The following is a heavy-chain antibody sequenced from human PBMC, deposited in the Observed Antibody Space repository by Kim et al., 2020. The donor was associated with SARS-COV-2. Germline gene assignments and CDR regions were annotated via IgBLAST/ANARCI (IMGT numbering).Heavy chain of an antibody. V-gene: IGHV3-74*01. J-gene: IGHJ4*02. Sequence: ADSVHGRFTISTDNSKNMMDLQMNSLRAEDTAVYYCTRDPDYSKGASFDYWGQGTLVTVSS. CDR3: TRDPDYSKGASFDY. D-gene: IGHD4-4*01.